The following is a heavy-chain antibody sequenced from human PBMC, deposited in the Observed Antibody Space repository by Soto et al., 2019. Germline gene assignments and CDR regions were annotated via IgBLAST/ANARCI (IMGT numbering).Heavy chain of an antibody. J-gene: IGHJ6*02. CDR1: GFTFSSYG. CDR3: AREPRRYCISTSCYDGMDV. D-gene: IGHD2-2*01. Sequence: QVQLVESGGGVVQPGRSLRLSCAASGFTFSSYGMHWVRQAPGKGLEWVAVIWYDGSNKYYADSVKGRFTISRDNSKNTLYLQMNSLRAEDTAVYYCAREPRRYCISTSCYDGMDVWGQGTTVTVSS. CDR2: IWYDGSNK. V-gene: IGHV3-33*01.